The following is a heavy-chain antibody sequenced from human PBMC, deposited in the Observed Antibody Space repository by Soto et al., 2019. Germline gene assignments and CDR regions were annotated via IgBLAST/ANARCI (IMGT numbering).Heavy chain of an antibody. CDR2: INPNSGGT. V-gene: IGHV1-2*04. J-gene: IGHJ4*02. D-gene: IGHD3-22*01. Sequence: VASVKVSCKASGYTFTGYYMHWVRQAPGQGLEWMGWINPNSGGTNYAQKFQGWVIMTRDTSISTAYMELSRLRSDDTAVYYCARDYSDSSGYYPLYYFDYWGQGTLVTVSS. CDR3: ARDYSDSSGYYPLYYFDY. CDR1: GYTFTGYY.